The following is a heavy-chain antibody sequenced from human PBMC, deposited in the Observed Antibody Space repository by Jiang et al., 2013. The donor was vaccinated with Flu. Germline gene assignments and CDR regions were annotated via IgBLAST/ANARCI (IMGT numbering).Heavy chain of an antibody. V-gene: IGHV4-39*01. CDR2: IYYTGST. CDR3: ARIPRGLSGGVVGGDLDY. D-gene: IGHD1-26*01. CDR1: GGSISSSSNY. Sequence: SLTCTVSGGSISSSSNYWGWIRQPPGKGLEWIGSIYYTGSTYYNPSLKGRITISVDTSNNQFSLKLSSVTAADTAVVYCARIPRGLSGGVVGGDLDYLGQGILVTVSS. J-gene: IGHJ4*02.